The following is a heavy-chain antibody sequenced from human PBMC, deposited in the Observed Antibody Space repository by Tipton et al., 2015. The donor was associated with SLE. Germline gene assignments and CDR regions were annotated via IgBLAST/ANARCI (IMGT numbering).Heavy chain of an antibody. V-gene: IGHV3-20*04. CDR3: VRDSRSANGMEV. CDR1: GFTFSSYA. D-gene: IGHD2-2*01. Sequence: SLRLSCAASGFTFSSYAMSWVRQAPGKGLEWVASINWSGRTIGYSDTVKGRFTISRDNAENSLYLQMNSLRDEDTALYYCVRDSRSANGMEVFGQGTTVTVSS. CDR2: INWSGRTI. J-gene: IGHJ6*02.